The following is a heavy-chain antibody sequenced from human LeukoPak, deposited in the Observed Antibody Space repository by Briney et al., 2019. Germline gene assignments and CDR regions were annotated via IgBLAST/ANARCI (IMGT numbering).Heavy chain of an antibody. D-gene: IGHD3-22*01. CDR1: GGSFSGYY. CDR2: INHSGST. Sequence: PSETLSLTCAVYGGSFSGYYWSWIRQPPGKGLEWIGEINHSGSTNYNPSLKSRVTISVDKSKNQFSLKLSSVTAADTAVYYCARAGYYDSSGYYYYWGQGTLVTVSS. J-gene: IGHJ4*02. V-gene: IGHV4-34*01. CDR3: ARAGYYDSSGYYYY.